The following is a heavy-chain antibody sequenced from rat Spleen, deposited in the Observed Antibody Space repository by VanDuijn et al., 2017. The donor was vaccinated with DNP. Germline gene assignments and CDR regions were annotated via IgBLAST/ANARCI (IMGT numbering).Heavy chain of an antibody. Sequence: EVQLQESGPGLVKPSQSLSLTCSVTGYSITSNYWGWIRKFPGNKMEWMAYIDSAGSTNYNPSLRSGISITRDTSKNQFFLQVNSVTTEDTATYYCARWYNFVDYWGQGVMVTVSS. CDR1: GYSITSNY. CDR2: IDSAGST. J-gene: IGHJ2*01. D-gene: IGHD1-5*01. V-gene: IGHV3-3*01. CDR3: ARWYNFVDY.